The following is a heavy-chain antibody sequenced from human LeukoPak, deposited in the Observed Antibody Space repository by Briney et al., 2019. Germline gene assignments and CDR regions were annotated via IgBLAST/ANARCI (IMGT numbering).Heavy chain of an antibody. D-gene: IGHD3-22*01. CDR1: GFTFSSYA. CDR3: VVDYDSSGPINWFDP. V-gene: IGHV3-64D*06. CDR2: ISSNGGST. Sequence: PGGSLRLSCSASGFTFSSYAMRWVRQAPGKGLEYVSAISSNGGSTYYAGSVKGRFTISRDNSKNTLYLQMSSLRAEDTAVYYCVVDYDSSGPINWFDPWGQGTLVTVSS. J-gene: IGHJ5*02.